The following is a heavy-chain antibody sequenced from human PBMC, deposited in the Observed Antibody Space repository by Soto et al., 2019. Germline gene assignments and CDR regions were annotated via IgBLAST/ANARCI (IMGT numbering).Heavy chain of an antibody. V-gene: IGHV1-2*04. Sequence: ASVKVSCKASGYTFTGYYMHCVRQAPGQGLEWMGWINPNSGGTNYAQKFQGWVTMTRDTSISTAYMELSRLRSDDTAVYYCAREVTTGKPYYFDYWGQGTLVTVSS. D-gene: IGHD4-4*01. J-gene: IGHJ4*02. CDR1: GYTFTGYY. CDR2: INPNSGGT. CDR3: AREVTTGKPYYFDY.